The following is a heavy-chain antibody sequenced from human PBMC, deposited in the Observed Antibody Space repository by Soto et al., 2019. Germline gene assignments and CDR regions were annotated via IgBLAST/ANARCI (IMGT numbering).Heavy chain of an antibody. CDR1: GGTFSSYA. J-gene: IGHJ6*02. CDR2: IIPIFGTA. D-gene: IGHD3-16*02. CDR3: ARDRGAVIVRGANYYYGMDV. Sequence: SVKVSCKASGGTFSSYAISWVRQAPGQGLEWMGGIIPIFGTANYAQKFQGRVTITADESTSTAYMELSSLRSEDTAVYYCARDRGAVIVRGANYYYGMDVWGQGTTVTVSS. V-gene: IGHV1-69*13.